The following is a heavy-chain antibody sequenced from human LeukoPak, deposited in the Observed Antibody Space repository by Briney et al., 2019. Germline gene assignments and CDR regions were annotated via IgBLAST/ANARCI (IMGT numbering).Heavy chain of an antibody. CDR1: GFNFDGYT. D-gene: IGHD4/OR15-4a*01. CDR2: ISRHGGTT. CDR3: AKDIPNYGGLDH. Sequence: GGSLRLSCAASGFNFDGYTMHWVRQAPGKGLEWVSHISRHGGTTYYADSVKGRFTISRDNSKNSLYLQMNSLRPEDTALYYCAKDIPNYGGLDHWGQGTLVTVSS. J-gene: IGHJ5*02. V-gene: IGHV3-43*01.